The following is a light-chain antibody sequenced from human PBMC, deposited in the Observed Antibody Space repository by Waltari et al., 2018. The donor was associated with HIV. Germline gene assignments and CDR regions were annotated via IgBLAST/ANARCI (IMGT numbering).Light chain of an antibody. CDR1: RSNIGSNS. V-gene: IGLV1-47*01. CDR3: AAWDDGLNGS. CDR2: RNN. Sequence: QSVLTQPPSASGSPGQRVTISCSGSRSNIGSNSVYWYQQLPGTAPRLLISRNNQRPLGVPDQFSGSKSGTSASLAISVLRSEDEATYYCAAWDDGLNGSFGGWTKVTVL. J-gene: IGLJ2*01.